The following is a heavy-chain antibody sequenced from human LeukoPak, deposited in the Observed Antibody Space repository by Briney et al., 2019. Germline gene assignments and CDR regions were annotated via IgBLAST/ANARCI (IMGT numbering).Heavy chain of an antibody. D-gene: IGHD3-3*01. V-gene: IGHV4-61*01. CDR3: ARDGTIFGVVGIDY. CDR2: IYYSGST. J-gene: IGHJ4*02. Sequence: SQTLSLTCTVSGGSISSGSYYWSWIRQPPGKGLEWIAYIYYSGSTNYNPSLKSRVTISVDTSKNQFSLKLSSVTAADTAVYYCARDGTIFGVVGIDYWGQGTLVTVSS. CDR1: GGSISSGSYY.